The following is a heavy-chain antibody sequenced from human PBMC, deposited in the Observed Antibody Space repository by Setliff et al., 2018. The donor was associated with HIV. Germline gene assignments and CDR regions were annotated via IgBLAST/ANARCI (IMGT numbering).Heavy chain of an antibody. CDR2: ISYDGSNK. J-gene: IGHJ4*02. D-gene: IGHD3-22*01. CDR1: GFTFSSYA. V-gene: IGHV3-30*04. Sequence: GGSLRLSCAASGFTFSSYAMHWVRQAPGKGLEWVADISYDGSNKYYADSVKGRFTISRDNSKNTLYLQMNSLRAEDTAVYYCAREGYYDSRYYFDYWGQGTLVTVSS. CDR3: AREGYYDSRYYFDY.